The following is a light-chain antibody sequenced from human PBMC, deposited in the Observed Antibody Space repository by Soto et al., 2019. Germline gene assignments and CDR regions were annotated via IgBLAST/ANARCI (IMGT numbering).Light chain of an antibody. V-gene: IGKV1-5*01. CDR3: QQYNSYWT. Sequence: DIQITPFPSPLSASVGDRVTLTCRASQSISGWLAWYQHKPGKAPKLLIYDASSLESGVPSRFSGSGSGTEFTLTISSLQPDDFATYYCQQYNSYWTFGQGTKVDIK. CDR1: QSISGW. J-gene: IGKJ1*01. CDR2: DAS.